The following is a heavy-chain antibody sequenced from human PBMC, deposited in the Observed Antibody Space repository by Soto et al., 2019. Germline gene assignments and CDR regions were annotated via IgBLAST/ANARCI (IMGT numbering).Heavy chain of an antibody. CDR1: GFTFSSYA. CDR3: AKAGGVPDYYYGMDV. Sequence: EVQLLESGGGSVQPGGSLRLSCAASGFTFSSYAMTWVRQAPGKGLEWVSTISGSGVSTYYADSVKGRFTIFRDNSKNTRYLQMNSLRAEDTALYYGAKAGGVPDYYYGMDVWGQGTTVTGSS. D-gene: IGHD3-3*01. CDR2: ISGSGVST. J-gene: IGHJ6*02. V-gene: IGHV3-23*01.